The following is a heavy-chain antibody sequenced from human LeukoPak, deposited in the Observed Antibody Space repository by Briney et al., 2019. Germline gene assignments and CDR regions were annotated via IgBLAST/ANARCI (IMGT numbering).Heavy chain of an antibody. D-gene: IGHD1-1*01. CDR1: GFTFSSYA. CDR2: ISGSGGST. V-gene: IGHV3-23*01. J-gene: IGHJ4*02. CDR3: AKDPRGDWNENYFDY. Sequence: PVGSLRLSCAASGFTFSSYAMSWVRQAPGKGLEWVSAISGSGGSTYYADSVKGRFTISRDNSKNTLYLQMNSLRAEDTAVYYCAKDPRGDWNENYFDYWGQGTLVTVSS.